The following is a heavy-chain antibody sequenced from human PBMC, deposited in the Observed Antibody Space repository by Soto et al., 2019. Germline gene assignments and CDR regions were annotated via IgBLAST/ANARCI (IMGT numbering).Heavy chain of an antibody. CDR3: ARDLRAVADV. D-gene: IGHD6-19*01. CDR2: KKKNSSTI. J-gene: IGHJ6*02. Sequence: PGGSLRLSCAASGFTFSSYAMSWVRQAPGKGLEWVANKKKNSSTIYYADSVKGRFTISRDNAKNSLYLQMNSLRDEDTAVYYCARDLRAVADVWGQGTTVTVSS. V-gene: IGHV3-48*02. CDR1: GFTFSSYA.